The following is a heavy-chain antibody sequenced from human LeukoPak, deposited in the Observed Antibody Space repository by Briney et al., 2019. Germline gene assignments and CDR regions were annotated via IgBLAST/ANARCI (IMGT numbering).Heavy chain of an antibody. D-gene: IGHD3-10*01. Sequence: ASVKVSCKASGYTFTSYDINWVRQATGQGLEWMGWMNPNSGNTGYAQKFQGRVTMTEDTSTDTAYMELSSLRSEDTAVYYCATGITMVRGVIITPRYYMDVWGKGTTVTISS. J-gene: IGHJ6*03. CDR1: GYTFTSYD. CDR2: MNPNSGNT. V-gene: IGHV1-8*01. CDR3: ATGITMVRGVIITPRYYMDV.